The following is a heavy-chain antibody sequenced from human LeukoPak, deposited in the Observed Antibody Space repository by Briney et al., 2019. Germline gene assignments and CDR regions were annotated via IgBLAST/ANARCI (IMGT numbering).Heavy chain of an antibody. CDR1: GGSFSGYY. Sequence: SETLSLTCAVYGGSFSGYYWSWIRQPPGKGLEWIGSIYYSGSTYYNPSLKSRVTISVDTSKNHFSLKLSSVTAADTAVYYCARSHTRGPEVALMDYWGQGTLVTVSS. CDR3: ARSHTRGPEVALMDY. V-gene: IGHV4-34*01. CDR2: IYYSGST. D-gene: IGHD3-10*01. J-gene: IGHJ4*02.